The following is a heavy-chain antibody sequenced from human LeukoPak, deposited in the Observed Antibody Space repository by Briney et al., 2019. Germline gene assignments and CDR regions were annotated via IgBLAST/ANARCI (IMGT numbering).Heavy chain of an antibody. CDR3: ARVPARGYYYYYYMDV. Sequence: SETLSLTCTLSGGSISSYYWSWIRQPAGKGLEWIGRIYTSGSTNYNPSLKSRVTMSVDTSKNQFSLKLSSVTAADTPVYYCARVPARGYYYYYYMDVWGKGTTVTISS. D-gene: IGHD3-16*01. CDR2: IYTSGST. CDR1: GGSISSYY. J-gene: IGHJ6*03. V-gene: IGHV4-4*07.